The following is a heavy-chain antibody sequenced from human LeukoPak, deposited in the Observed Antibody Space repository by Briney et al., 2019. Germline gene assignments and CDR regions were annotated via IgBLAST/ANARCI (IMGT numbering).Heavy chain of an antibody. CDR3: ARVEASGYDYGAFDY. Sequence: GGSLRLSCEASGFSFSRYWMSWVRQAPLRGLEWVANIKPDGSEIYYVDSVKGRFTISRDNAKNSLYLQMNSLRAEDTAVYYCARVEASGYDYGAFDYWGQGTLVTVSS. D-gene: IGHD5-12*01. CDR2: IKPDGSEI. J-gene: IGHJ4*02. CDR1: GFSFSRYW. V-gene: IGHV3-7*01.